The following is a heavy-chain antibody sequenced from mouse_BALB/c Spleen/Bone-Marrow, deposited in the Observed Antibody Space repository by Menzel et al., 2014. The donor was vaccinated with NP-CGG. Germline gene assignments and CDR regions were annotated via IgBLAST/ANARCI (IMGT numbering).Heavy chain of an antibody. V-gene: IGHV1S81*02. CDR1: GYTFTSYW. Sequence: VHLVESGAELVKPGASVKLSCKASGYTFTSYWMHWVKQRPGQGLEWIGEINPSNGRTNYNEKFKSKATLTVDKSSSTAYMQLSSLTSEDSAVYYCARERGNYPFAYWGHGTLVTVSA. CDR2: INPSNGRT. CDR3: ARERGNYPFAY. J-gene: IGHJ3*01. D-gene: IGHD2-1*01.